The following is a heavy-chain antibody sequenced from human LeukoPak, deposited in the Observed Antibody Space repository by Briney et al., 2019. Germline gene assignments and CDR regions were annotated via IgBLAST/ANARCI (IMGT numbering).Heavy chain of an antibody. CDR2: IGFGDDSA. CDR1: GFTFNNYA. J-gene: IGHJ4*02. Sequence: GGSLRLSCAASGFTFNNYAMSWVRQAPGKGLEWVSTIGFGDDSAYYADSVKGRFTISRDNAKNSLYLQMNSLRAEDTAVYYCARDRGSSGLRGKLPYYFDYWGQGTLVTVSS. V-gene: IGHV3-23*01. D-gene: IGHD6-19*01. CDR3: ARDRGSSGLRGKLPYYFDY.